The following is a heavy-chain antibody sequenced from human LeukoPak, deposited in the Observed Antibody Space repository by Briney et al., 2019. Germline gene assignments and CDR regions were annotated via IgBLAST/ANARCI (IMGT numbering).Heavy chain of an antibody. D-gene: IGHD6-13*01. V-gene: IGHV4-59*08. Sequence: SETLSLTCTVSGGSISNYYWSWIRQPPGKGLEWIGYINYSGSTNYNPSLKSRVTISVDTSKNQLSLKLSSVTAADTAVYYCARLGAAVFNWFDPWGQGTLVTVSS. CDR1: GGSISNYY. CDR2: INYSGST. CDR3: ARLGAAVFNWFDP. J-gene: IGHJ5*02.